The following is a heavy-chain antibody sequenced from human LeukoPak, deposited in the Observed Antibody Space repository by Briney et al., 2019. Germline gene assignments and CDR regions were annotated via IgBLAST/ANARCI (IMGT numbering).Heavy chain of an antibody. J-gene: IGHJ3*02. CDR1: GYTFTSYA. D-gene: IGHD2-2*01. Sequence: ASVKVSCKASGYTFTSYAMHWVRQAPGQGLEWMGWISAYNGNTNYAQKLQGRVTMTTDTSTSTAYMELRSLRSDDTAVYYCARDTLVVVVPAYDAFDIWGQGTMVTVSS. V-gene: IGHV1-18*01. CDR3: ARDTLVVVVPAYDAFDI. CDR2: ISAYNGNT.